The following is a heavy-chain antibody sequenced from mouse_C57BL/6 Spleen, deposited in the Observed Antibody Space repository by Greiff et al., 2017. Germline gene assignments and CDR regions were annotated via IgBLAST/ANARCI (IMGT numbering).Heavy chain of an antibody. CDR1: GYTFTTSP. J-gene: IGHJ1*03. CDR2: FHPYNDDT. CDR3: ARGGDWYFDV. Sequence: VQLQQSGAELVKPGASVKLSCTASGYTFTTSPIEWMKQNHGKSLEWIGNFHPYNDDTKYTDKFKGKATLTVDTSSSTFFLELSRLTSDDAAVYYCARGGDWYFDVWGTGTTGTVSS. V-gene: IGHV1-47*01.